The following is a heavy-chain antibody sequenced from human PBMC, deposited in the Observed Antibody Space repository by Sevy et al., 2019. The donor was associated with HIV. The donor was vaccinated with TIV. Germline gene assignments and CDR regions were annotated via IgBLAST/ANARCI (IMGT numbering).Heavy chain of an antibody. CDR1: GFTFIDYY. J-gene: IGHJ4*02. CDR2: ISSSSSYT. V-gene: IGHV3-11*06. CDR3: ARDYTDYSFDY. D-gene: IGHD4-4*01. Sequence: GGSLRLSFAASGFTFIDYYMSWIRKAPGKGLEWVSYISSSSSYTNYADSVKGRFTISRDNAKNSLYLQMNSLRAEDTAVYYCARDYTDYSFDYWGQGTLVTVSS.